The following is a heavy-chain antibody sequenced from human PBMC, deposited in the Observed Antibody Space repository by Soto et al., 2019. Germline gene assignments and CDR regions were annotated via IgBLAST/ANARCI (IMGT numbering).Heavy chain of an antibody. CDR3: ARDRHYYGSGGGGMDV. Sequence: QVQLQESGPGLVKPSQTLSLTCTVSGGSISSGGYYWSWIRQHPGKGLEWIGYIYYSGSTYYNPSLKSRVTISVDTSKNQFSLKLSSVTAADTAVYYCARDRHYYGSGGGGMDVWGQGTTVTVSS. D-gene: IGHD3-10*01. J-gene: IGHJ6*02. V-gene: IGHV4-31*03. CDR2: IYYSGST. CDR1: GGSISSGGYY.